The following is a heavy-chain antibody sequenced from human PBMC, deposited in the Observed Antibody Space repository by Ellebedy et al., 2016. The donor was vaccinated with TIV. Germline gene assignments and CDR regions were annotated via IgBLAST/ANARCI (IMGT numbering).Heavy chain of an antibody. J-gene: IGHJ3*01. CDR2: FYYSGST. CDR3: ARGRYYEDLMGPWTPFDL. D-gene: IGHD3-10*01. V-gene: IGHV4-59*01. Sequence: SETLSLTCTVSGGSITYYYWNWIRQPPGKGLEWIGYFYYSGSTNYNPSLKSRVSMSLKTSKNQFSLTLRSVTAADTALYYCARGRYYEDLMGPWTPFDLWGQGTMVTVSS. CDR1: GGSITYYY.